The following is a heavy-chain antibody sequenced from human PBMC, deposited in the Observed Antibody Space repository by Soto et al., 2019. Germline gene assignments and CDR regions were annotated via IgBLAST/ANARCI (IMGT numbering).Heavy chain of an antibody. D-gene: IGHD3-22*01. CDR2: ISFKGTT. Sequence: ASETLSLTCSVSGGSTSSSGYYWGWIRQPPXKGLEWIGSISFKGTTYYNPSLKSRVTISLDTSKNQFSLKLSSVTAADTAVFYCARSTFWYDHQTSGYYGFDTWGQGTLVTASP. CDR3: ARSTFWYDHQTSGYYGFDT. V-gene: IGHV4-39*01. CDR1: GGSTSSSGYY. J-gene: IGHJ4*02.